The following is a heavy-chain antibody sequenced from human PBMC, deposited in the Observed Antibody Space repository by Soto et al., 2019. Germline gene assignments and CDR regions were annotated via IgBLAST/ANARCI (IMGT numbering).Heavy chain of an antibody. V-gene: IGHV3-23*01. CDR3: AKGSSSSWTNFDY. CDR2: ISGSGGST. J-gene: IGHJ4*02. D-gene: IGHD6-13*01. CDR1: GFTFSSYA. Sequence: LRLSCAASGFTFSSYAMSWVRQAPGKGLEWVSAISGSGGSTYYADSVKGRFTISRDNSKNTLYLQMNSLRAEDTAVYYCAKGSSSSWTNFDYWSQGTLVTVSS.